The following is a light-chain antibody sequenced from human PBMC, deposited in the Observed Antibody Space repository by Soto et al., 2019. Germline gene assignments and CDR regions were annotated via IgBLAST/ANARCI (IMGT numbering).Light chain of an antibody. CDR2: GAS. V-gene: IGKV3-20*01. CDR3: QQYGSSIT. CDR1: QSVSSSY. Sequence: EIVLTQSPGTLSLSPGERATLPCRASQSVSSSYLAWYQQKPGQAPRLLIYGASSRATGIPDRFSGSGSGTDFTLTISRLEPEDFAVYYCQQYGSSITFGQGTRLEL. J-gene: IGKJ5*01.